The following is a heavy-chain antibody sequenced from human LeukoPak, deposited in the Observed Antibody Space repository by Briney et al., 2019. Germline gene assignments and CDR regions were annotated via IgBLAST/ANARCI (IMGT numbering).Heavy chain of an antibody. CDR1: GYTFTSYD. Sequence: APVKVSCKASGYTFTSYDINWVRQATGQGLEWMGWMNPNSGNTGYAQKFQGRVTITRNTSISTAYMELSSLRSEDTAVYYCARDGYCSSTSCYKGYYYMDVWGKGTTVTVSS. CDR2: MNPNSGNT. V-gene: IGHV1-8*03. J-gene: IGHJ6*03. D-gene: IGHD2-2*03. CDR3: ARDGYCSSTSCYKGYYYMDV.